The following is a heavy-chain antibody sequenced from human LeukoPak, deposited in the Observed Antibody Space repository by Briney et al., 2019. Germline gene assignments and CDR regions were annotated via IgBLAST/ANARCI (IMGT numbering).Heavy chain of an antibody. Sequence: GGSLRLSCVASGFTFSSYGMHWVRQAPGKGLEWVAVIWYDGSNIHHVDSVKGRFTISRDNSKNTLYLQMNSLRAEDTAVYYCTRAKNDYDTSGFASFDYWGQGALVTVSS. CDR1: GFTFSSYG. D-gene: IGHD3-22*01. V-gene: IGHV3-33*01. J-gene: IGHJ4*02. CDR3: TRAKNDYDTSGFASFDY. CDR2: IWYDGSNI.